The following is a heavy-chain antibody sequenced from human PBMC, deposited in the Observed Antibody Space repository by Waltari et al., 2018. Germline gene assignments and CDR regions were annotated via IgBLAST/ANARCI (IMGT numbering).Heavy chain of an antibody. V-gene: IGHV3-23*01. J-gene: IGHJ5*02. CDR2: INDSGSTT. CDR3: AKDVNGMVSGWFDP. CDR1: GFIFRSHA. Sequence: EVQVLESGGGLVQPGGSQRLSCTASGFIFRSHAMSWVRQSPGKCLEWVSGINDSGSTTYYADSVRGRFTISRDNSKKTVYLQMSSLRTEDTAIYYCAKDVNGMVSGWFDPWGQGTLVIVSS. D-gene: IGHD2-8*01.